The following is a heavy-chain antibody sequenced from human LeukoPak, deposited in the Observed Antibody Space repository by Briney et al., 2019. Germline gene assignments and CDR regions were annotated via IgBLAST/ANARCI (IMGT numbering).Heavy chain of an antibody. V-gene: IGHV4-59*01. CDR2: ISYSGST. J-gene: IGHJ4*02. D-gene: IGHD1-1*01. CDR1: GGSISSYY. Sequence: SETLSLTCTVSGGSISSYYWSWIRQPPGKGLEWIGYISYSGSTNYNPSLKSRVTISVDTSKNQFSLKLSSVTAADTAVYYCARTPRAYNWNRLYFDYWGQGTLVTVSS. CDR3: ARTPRAYNWNRLYFDY.